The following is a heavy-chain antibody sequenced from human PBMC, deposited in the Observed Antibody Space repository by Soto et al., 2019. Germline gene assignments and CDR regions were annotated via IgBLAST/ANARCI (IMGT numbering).Heavy chain of an antibody. CDR1: GFTFSSYA. J-gene: IGHJ4*02. CDR2: ISVSGDST. CDR3: AKDSRTVMVSGPDY. V-gene: IGHV3-23*01. Sequence: GGSLRLSCAASGFTFSSYAMTWVRQAPGKGLEWVSAISVSGDSTYYADSVKGRFTISRDNSKNTMYLQMNSLRADDTAVYFCAKDSRTVMVSGPDYWGQGTLVTVSS. D-gene: IGHD5-18*01.